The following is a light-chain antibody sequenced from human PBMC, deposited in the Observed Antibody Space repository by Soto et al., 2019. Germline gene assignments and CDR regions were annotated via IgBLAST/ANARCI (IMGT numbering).Light chain of an antibody. V-gene: IGLV2-14*03. J-gene: IGLJ1*01. CDR1: SSDFGDFNY. Sequence: QSVLTQPASVSGSPGQSITISCTGTSSDFGDFNYVFWYQQHPGKAPKLLIYDVSNRPSGVSNRFSGSKSGDTASLTISGFQVEDEADYYCTSYTTRITYVLGTGTKVTVL. CDR3: TSYTTRITYV. CDR2: DVS.